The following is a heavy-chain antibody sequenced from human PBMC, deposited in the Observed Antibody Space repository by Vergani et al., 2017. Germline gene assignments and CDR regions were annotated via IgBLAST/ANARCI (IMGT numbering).Heavy chain of an antibody. CDR3: AGVYGDYVGGLFDY. J-gene: IGHJ4*02. CDR2: IYTSGST. V-gene: IGHV4-61*02. D-gene: IGHD4-17*01. CDR1: GGSISSGSYY. Sequence: QVQLQESGPGLVKPSQTLSLTCTVSGGSISSGSYYWSWIRQPAGKELEWIGRIYTSGSTNYNPSLKSRVTISVDTSKNQFSLKLSSVTAADTAVYYCAGVYGDYVGGLFDYWGQGTLVTVSS.